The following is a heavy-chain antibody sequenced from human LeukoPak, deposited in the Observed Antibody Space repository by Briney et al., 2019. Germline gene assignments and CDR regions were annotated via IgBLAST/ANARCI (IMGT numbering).Heavy chain of an antibody. D-gene: IGHD2-15*01. CDR1: GYTFTGYY. Sequence: ASVTVSFKASGYTFTGYYMHWVRQAPGQGLEWMGWINPNSGGANYAQKFQGRVTMTRDTSISTAYMELSRLRSDDTAVYYCARDRVGYCSGGSCYPDYYFDYWGQGTLVTVSS. V-gene: IGHV1-2*02. CDR3: ARDRVGYCSGGSCYPDYYFDY. CDR2: INPNSGGA. J-gene: IGHJ4*02.